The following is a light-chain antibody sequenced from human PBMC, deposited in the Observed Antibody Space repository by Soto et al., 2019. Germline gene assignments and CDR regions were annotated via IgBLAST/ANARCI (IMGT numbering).Light chain of an antibody. CDR3: QQYYSYMT. J-gene: IGKJ5*01. CDR1: QSISSW. Sequence: DIQMTQSPSTLSASVGDRVSITCRATQSISSWLAWYQQKPGKAPKLFIYKASNLESGVPSRFSASGFGTEFTLTISSLQPEDSATYYCQQYYSYMTFGQGTRLDIK. V-gene: IGKV1-5*03. CDR2: KAS.